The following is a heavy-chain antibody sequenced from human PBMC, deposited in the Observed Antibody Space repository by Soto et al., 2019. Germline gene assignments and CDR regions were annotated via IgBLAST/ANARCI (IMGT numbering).Heavy chain of an antibody. V-gene: IGHV3-30-3*01. Sequence: GGSLRLSCAASGSSFPKYPMHWVRQTPDKGLEWLAVISHDGVTKNSADSVKGRFSVSRDNSRNRLYLEMSSLRTEDTAMYYCVRGGYSSSWERLDPWGQGTLVTVSS. CDR3: VRGGYSSSWERLDP. CDR1: GSSFPKYP. J-gene: IGHJ5*02. D-gene: IGHD4-4*01. CDR2: ISHDGVTK.